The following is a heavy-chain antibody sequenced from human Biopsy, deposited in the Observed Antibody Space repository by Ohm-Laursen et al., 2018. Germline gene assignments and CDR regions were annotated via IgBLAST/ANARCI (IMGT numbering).Heavy chain of an antibody. Sequence: SLRLSCSASGFTFSGFSMNWVRQAPGKGLEWVSAITVSADTTYYADSVRGRFTVSRDNSQNTLYLQMNSLRAEGTAVYYCAKTFHGSSFLYDYWGQGTLVTVSS. V-gene: IGHV3-23*01. CDR1: GFTFSGFS. D-gene: IGHD2-15*01. CDR2: ITVSADTT. CDR3: AKTFHGSSFLYDY. J-gene: IGHJ4*02.